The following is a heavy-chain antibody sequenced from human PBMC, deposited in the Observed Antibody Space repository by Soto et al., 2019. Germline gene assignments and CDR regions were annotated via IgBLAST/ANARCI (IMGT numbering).Heavy chain of an antibody. CDR3: ARGVAAWGFFDY. J-gene: IGHJ4*02. CDR2: ISWNSGSI. Sequence: EVQLVESGGGLVQPGRSLRLSCAATGFTFDDYAMHWVRQAPGKGLEWVSGISWNSGSIGYADSVKGRFTISRDNAKTSLYLQVNSLRAEDTALYYCARGVAAWGFFDYWGQGTLVTVSS. CDR1: GFTFDDYA. V-gene: IGHV3-9*01. D-gene: IGHD2-15*01.